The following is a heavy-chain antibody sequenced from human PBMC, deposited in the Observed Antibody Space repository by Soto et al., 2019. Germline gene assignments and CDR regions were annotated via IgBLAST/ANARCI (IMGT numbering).Heavy chain of an antibody. D-gene: IGHD5-18*01. V-gene: IGHV4-31*03. Sequence: SETLSLTCTVSGGSISRGGYYWSWIRQHPGKGLEWIGYIYYSGSTYYNPSLKSRVTISVDTSKNQFSLKLSSVTAADTAVYYCARASDTAMVIHFDYWGQGTLVTVSS. CDR3: ARASDTAMVIHFDY. CDR2: IYYSGST. CDR1: GGSISRGGYY. J-gene: IGHJ4*02.